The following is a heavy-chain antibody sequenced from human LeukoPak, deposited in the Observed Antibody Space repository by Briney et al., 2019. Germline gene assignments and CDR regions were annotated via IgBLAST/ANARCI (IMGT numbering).Heavy chain of an antibody. CDR1: GGSFSTYY. D-gene: IGHD2-21*02. CDR3: ARSGFYCGGDCYVDY. V-gene: IGHV4-34*01. CDR2: INHSGST. J-gene: IGHJ4*02. Sequence: PSETLSLTCAVYGGSFSTYYWSWIRQPPGKGLEWIGEINHSGSTNYNPSLKSRVTISVDTSKNQFSLKLSSVTAADTAVYYCARSGFYCGGDCYVDYWGQGTLVTVSS.